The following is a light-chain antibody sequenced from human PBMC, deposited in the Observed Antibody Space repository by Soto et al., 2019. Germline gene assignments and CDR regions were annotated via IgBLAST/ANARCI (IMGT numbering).Light chain of an antibody. CDR2: GAS. J-gene: IGKJ2*01. V-gene: IGKV3-20*01. CDR3: QQYGSSPMYT. Sequence: EIVLTQSPGTLSLYPGERATLSCRASQSVSSNYLTWYQQKPGQAPRLLIYGASSRATGIPDRFGGSGSGTDFTLIISRLEPEDFAVYYCQQYGSSPMYTFGQGTKLEIK. CDR1: QSVSSNY.